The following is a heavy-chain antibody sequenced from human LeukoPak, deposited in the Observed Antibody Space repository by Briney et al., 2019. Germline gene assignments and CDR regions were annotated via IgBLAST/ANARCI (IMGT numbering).Heavy chain of an antibody. D-gene: IGHD1-1*01. J-gene: IGHJ4*02. V-gene: IGHV4-61*02. CDR3: ARDLAGTGSGYLDF. CDR1: GGSISSGSYY. CDR2: IYTSGST. Sequence: SETLSLTCTVPGGSISSGSYYWSWIRQPAGKGLEWIGRIYTSGSTNYNPSLKSRVTISVDTSKNQFSLKLNSVTAADTAVYYCARDLAGTGSGYLDFWGQGTLVTVSS.